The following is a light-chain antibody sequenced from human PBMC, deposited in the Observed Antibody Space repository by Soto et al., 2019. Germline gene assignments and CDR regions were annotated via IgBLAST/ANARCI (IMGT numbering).Light chain of an antibody. CDR1: QDIRGA. J-gene: IGKJ5*01. CDR2: DVS. Sequence: AIQLTQSPSSLSASVGDRVTITCRASQDIRGALAWYQQKPGKAPKLLIFDVSTLQSGVPSRFSGSGSGTDFTLTISSLQPEDFGTYYCQQFNTYPITFGQGTRLRL. V-gene: IGKV1-13*02. CDR3: QQFNTYPIT.